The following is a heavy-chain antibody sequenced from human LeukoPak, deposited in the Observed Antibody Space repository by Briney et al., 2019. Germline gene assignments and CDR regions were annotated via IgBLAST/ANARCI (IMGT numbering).Heavy chain of an antibody. CDR1: GFTFDDYA. CDR3: AKGYYGSGSYWENYFDY. Sequence: GGSLRLSCAASGFTFDDYAMHWVRQAPGKGLEWVSGISWNSGSIGYADSVKGRFTISRDNAKNSLYLQMNSLRAEDTALYYCAKGYYGSGSYWENYFDYWGQGTLVTVSS. CDR2: ISWNSGSI. V-gene: IGHV3-9*01. J-gene: IGHJ4*02. D-gene: IGHD3-10*01.